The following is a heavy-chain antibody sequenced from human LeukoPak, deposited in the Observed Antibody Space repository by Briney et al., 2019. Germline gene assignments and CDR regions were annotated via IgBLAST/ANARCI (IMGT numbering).Heavy chain of an antibody. CDR1: GGSISSSSYY. Sequence: PSETLSLTCTVSGGSISSSSYYWGWIRQPPGKGLEWIGSIYYSGSTYYNPSLKSRVTISVDTSKNQFSLKLSSVTAADTAVYYCASSLTLYYYYGMDVWGQGTTVTVSS. V-gene: IGHV4-39*01. J-gene: IGHJ6*02. CDR2: IYYSGST. CDR3: ASSLTLYYYYGMDV.